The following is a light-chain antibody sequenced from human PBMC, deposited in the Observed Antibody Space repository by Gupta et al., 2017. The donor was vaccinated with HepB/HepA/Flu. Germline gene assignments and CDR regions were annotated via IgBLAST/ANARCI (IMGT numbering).Light chain of an antibody. J-gene: IGKJ5*01. CDR2: DAS. CDR1: QSVGTY. CDR3: QQRYSGVT. V-gene: IGKV3-11*01. Sequence: EIVLTQSPATLSLSPWERATLSCRVSQSVGTYLAWYQQKPGQAPRLLIYDASNRATGIPARFSGSGSGTDFTLTISSREPEDFAVYYCQQRYSGVTFGQGTRLEIK.